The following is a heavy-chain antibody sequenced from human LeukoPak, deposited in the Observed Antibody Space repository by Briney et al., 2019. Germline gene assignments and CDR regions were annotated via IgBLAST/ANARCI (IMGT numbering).Heavy chain of an antibody. CDR2: INPSIGTT. CDR1: GYTFTNYY. J-gene: IGHJ4*02. V-gene: IGHV1-46*01. D-gene: IGHD1-26*01. Sequence: ASVKVSCKASGYTFTNYYIHWVRQAPGQGLEWMGIINPSIGTTSYAQKFQGRITMTRDTSTSTVYMELSSLRSEDTAVYYCAKIVGATNGYFDYWGQGTLVTVSX. CDR3: AKIVGATNGYFDY.